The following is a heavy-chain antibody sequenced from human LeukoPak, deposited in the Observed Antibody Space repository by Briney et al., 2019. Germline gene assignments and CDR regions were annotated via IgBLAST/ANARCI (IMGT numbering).Heavy chain of an antibody. Sequence: PGGSLRLSCAAPGFTFSSYAMSWVRQAPGKGLEWVSAISGSGGSTYYADSVKGRFTISRDNSKNTLYLQMNSLRAEDTAVYYCAKEAGSGYYAYYYYGMDVWGQGTTVTVSS. D-gene: IGHD3-3*01. CDR3: AKEAGSGYYAYYYYGMDV. CDR2: ISGSGGST. V-gene: IGHV3-23*01. J-gene: IGHJ6*02. CDR1: GFTFSSYA.